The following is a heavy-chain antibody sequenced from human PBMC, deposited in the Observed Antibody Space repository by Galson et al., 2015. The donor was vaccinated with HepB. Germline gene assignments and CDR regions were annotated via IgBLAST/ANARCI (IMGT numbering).Heavy chain of an antibody. CDR2: MNPNSGNT. Sequence: SVKVSCKASGYTFTSYDINWVRQAPGQGLEWMGWMNPNSGNTDYAQQFQGRVTMTRNTSISTAYMELSSLRSEDTAVYYCARTSSITSWYDYFYYFMDVWGKTTTVTVSS. D-gene: IGHD2-2*01. CDR1: GYTFTSYD. J-gene: IGHJ6*03. V-gene: IGHV1-8*01. CDR3: ARTSSITSWYDYFYYFMDV.